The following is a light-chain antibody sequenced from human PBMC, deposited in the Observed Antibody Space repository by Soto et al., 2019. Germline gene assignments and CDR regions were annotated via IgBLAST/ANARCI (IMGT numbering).Light chain of an antibody. CDR2: DAS. Sequence: IVMTQSPATLSVSPWERATLSCRASQSVSRYLAWYQQKPGQAPRLLIYDASTRATGIPVRFSGSGSGTEFTLSISSLQSEDFAVYYCRQYNNWPPWTFGQGTKVDIK. CDR3: RQYNNWPPWT. CDR1: QSVSRY. V-gene: IGKV3-15*01. J-gene: IGKJ1*01.